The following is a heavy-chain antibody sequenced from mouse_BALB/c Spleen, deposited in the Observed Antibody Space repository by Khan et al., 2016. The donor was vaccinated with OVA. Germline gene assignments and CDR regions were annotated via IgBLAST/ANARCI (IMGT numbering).Heavy chain of an antibody. CDR2: TNPTNGRT. J-gene: IGHJ2*01. Sequence: VRLQQSGAELVKAGASVKMSCKASGYTFTSYWMHWVKQRLGQGLEWFAETNPTNGRTYYNEKFKSKATLTVDKSSSTAYMLLSGPKFEDSAVYYCARIKKIVATDFDYWGQGTTLTVSS. CDR1: GYTFTSYW. CDR3: ARIKKIVATDFDY. V-gene: IGHV1S81*02. D-gene: IGHD1-1*01.